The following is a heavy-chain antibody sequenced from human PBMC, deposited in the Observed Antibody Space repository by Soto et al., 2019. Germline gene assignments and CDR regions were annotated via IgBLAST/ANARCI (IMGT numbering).Heavy chain of an antibody. CDR3: ARLGAYYQSLDP. CDR1: GGSISSSSY. Sequence: LSLTCTVSGGSISSSSYWGWIRQPPGKGLEWIGSIYSTGNTYYNPSLKSRVSISADTSKNQFSLKLTSVTAADTAVYYCARLGAYYQSLDPWGPGTLVTVSS. D-gene: IGHD2-21*01. J-gene: IGHJ5*02. V-gene: IGHV4-39*01. CDR2: IYSTGNT.